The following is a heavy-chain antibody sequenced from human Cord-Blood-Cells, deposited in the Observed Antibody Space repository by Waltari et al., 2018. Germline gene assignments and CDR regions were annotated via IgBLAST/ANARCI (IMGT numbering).Heavy chain of an antibody. CDR2: IYYSGST. Sequence: QLQLQESGPGLVKPSETLSLTCTVSGGSISSSSYYWGWIRQPPGKGLEWIGSIYYSGSTYYNPSLKSRVTISVDTSKNQFSLKLSSVTAADTAVYYCARGGWVGAYIDYWGQGTLVTVSS. J-gene: IGHJ4*02. D-gene: IGHD1-26*01. CDR3: ARGGWVGAYIDY. CDR1: GGSISSSSYY. V-gene: IGHV4-39*07.